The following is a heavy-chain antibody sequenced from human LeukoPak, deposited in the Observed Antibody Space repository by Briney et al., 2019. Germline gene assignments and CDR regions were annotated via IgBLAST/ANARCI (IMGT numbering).Heavy chain of an antibody. CDR2: INPNSGGT. J-gene: IGHJ4*01. CDR1: GYTFTGYY. D-gene: IGHD6-13*01. Sequence: ASVTVSSKASGYTFTGYYLHWVRQAPGQGLEWMGWINPNSGGTNYAQKFQGRVTMTRDTSISTAYMELSRLRSDDTAVYYCARERTLTSWYTDSGQATLVTVSS. CDR3: ARERTLTSWYTD. V-gene: IGHV1-2*02.